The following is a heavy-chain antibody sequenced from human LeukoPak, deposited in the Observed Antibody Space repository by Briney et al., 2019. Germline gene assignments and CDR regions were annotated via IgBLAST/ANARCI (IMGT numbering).Heavy chain of an antibody. CDR1: GGSISSYY. J-gene: IGHJ4*02. CDR2: IYHSGST. CDR3: ARYGSGSYYIGLDY. Sequence: PSETLSLTCTVSGGSISSYYWSWIRQPPGKGLEWIGSIYHSGSTYYNPSLKSRVTISVDTSKNQFSLKLSSVTAADTAVYYCARYGSGSYYIGLDYWGQGTLVTVSS. D-gene: IGHD3-10*01. V-gene: IGHV4-59*04.